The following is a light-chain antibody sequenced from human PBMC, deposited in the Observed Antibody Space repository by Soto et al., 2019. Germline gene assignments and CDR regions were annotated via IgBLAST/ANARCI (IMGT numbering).Light chain of an antibody. CDR2: GAS. Sequence: IVLTQSPGTLSLSPGERATLTCRASQSVSSSYLAWYQQKPGQAPRLLIYGASSRATGIPDRFSASGSGTDFILTISRLEPEDFAVYYCQQYDRSWTFGQGTKVDI. CDR3: QQYDRSWT. J-gene: IGKJ1*01. V-gene: IGKV3-20*01. CDR1: QSVSSSY.